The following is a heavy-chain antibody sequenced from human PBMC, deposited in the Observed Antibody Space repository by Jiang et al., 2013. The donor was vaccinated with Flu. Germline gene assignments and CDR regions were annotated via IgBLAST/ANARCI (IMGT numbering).Heavy chain of an antibody. D-gene: IGHD3-9*01. CDR2: VYPGDSDI. V-gene: IGHV5-51*01. J-gene: IGHJ2*01. CDR3: ARQLGHNFDFYFDL. CDR1: GYMFANAW. Sequence: SGAEVKAPGESLKISCQGSGYMFANAWIAWVRQRPGKGLEWMGIVYPGDSDIRYSPSFEGQVTISADTSINAAYLQWSSLKASDTAIYYCARQLGHNFDFYFDLWGRGTPGNCLL.